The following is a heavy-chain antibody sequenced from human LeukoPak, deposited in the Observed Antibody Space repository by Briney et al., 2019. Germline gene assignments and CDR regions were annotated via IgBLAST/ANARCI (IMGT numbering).Heavy chain of an antibody. Sequence: PGGSLRPSCTASGFTLSRFAMHWVRQAPGKGLEWLGHMSDDGSEKHYVDSVRGRFTISRDPSKNTLYLGMTSLRTEDTAVYYCAREADSGYYRTVDYWGQRTMVTVS. J-gene: IGHJ4*02. D-gene: IGHD2-15*01. CDR2: MSDDGSEK. CDR1: GFTLSRFA. CDR3: AREADSGYYRTVDY. V-gene: IGHV3-30-3*01.